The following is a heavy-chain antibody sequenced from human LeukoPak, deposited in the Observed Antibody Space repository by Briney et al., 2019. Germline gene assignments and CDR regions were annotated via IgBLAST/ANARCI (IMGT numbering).Heavy chain of an antibody. D-gene: IGHD4-17*01. V-gene: IGHV4-59*01. Sequence: PSETLSLTCTVSGDSISSYYWSWIRQPPGKGLEWMGYINYSGNTNYNPSLKSRVTISVDTSKNQFSLRLTSVTAADTAVYYCAREGRQDYVYFDCWGHGTLVTVFS. CDR3: AREGRQDYVYFDC. CDR2: INYSGNT. CDR1: GDSISSYY. J-gene: IGHJ4*01.